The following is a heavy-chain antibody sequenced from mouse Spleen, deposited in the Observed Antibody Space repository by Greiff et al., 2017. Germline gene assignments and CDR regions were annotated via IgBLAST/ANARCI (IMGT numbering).Heavy chain of an antibody. CDR2: INPYNGGT. V-gene: IGHV1-19*01. CDR1: GYTFTDYY. CDR3: ARFTTATSWYFDV. J-gene: IGHJ1*01. D-gene: IGHD1-2*01. Sequence: VQLQQSGPVLVKPGASVKMSCKASGYTFTDYYMNWVKQSHGKSLEWIGVINPYNGGTSYNQKFKGKATLTVDKSSSTAYMELNSLTSEDSAVYYCARFTTATSWYFDVWGAGTTVTVSS.